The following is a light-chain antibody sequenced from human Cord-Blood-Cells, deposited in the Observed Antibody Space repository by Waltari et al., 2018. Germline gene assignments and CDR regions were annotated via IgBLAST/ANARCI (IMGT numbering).Light chain of an antibody. CDR1: SSTIGSNY. Sequence: QSVLTQPPSASGTPGQRVTISCSGSSSTIGSNYVYWYQQLPGTAPKLLIYRNNQRPAGAPDRFSGSRSGTSASLAISGLRSEDEADYYCAAWDDSLSGVVFGGGTKVTVL. V-gene: IGLV1-47*01. CDR2: RNN. CDR3: AAWDDSLSGVV. J-gene: IGLJ2*01.